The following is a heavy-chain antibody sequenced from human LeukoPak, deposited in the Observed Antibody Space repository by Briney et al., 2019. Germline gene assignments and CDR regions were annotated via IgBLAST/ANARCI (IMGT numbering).Heavy chain of an antibody. D-gene: IGHD2-2*01. Sequence: SETLSLTCAVYGGPFSGYYWSWIRQPPGKGLEWIGEINHSGSTNYNPSLKSRVTISVDTSKNQFSLKLSSVTAADTAVYYCARIKPGYCSSTSCPNFDYWGQGTLVTVSS. J-gene: IGHJ4*02. V-gene: IGHV4-34*01. CDR2: INHSGST. CDR3: ARIKPGYCSSTSCPNFDY. CDR1: GGPFSGYY.